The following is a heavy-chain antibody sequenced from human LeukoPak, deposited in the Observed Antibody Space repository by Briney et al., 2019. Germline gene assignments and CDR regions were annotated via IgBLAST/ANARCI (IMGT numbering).Heavy chain of an antibody. V-gene: IGHV3-15*01. D-gene: IGHD5-12*01. J-gene: IGHJ4*02. CDR2: IKGKTEGGTT. CDR3: AQASGYDRY. Sequence: PGGSLRLSCAASGFTFSNDCMTWVRQAPGKGLEWVGRIKGKTEGGTTDYAAPVKGRFTISRDDSRNMLYLHMNSLKTEDTAVYYCAQASGYDRYWGQGTLVTVSS. CDR1: GFTFSNDC.